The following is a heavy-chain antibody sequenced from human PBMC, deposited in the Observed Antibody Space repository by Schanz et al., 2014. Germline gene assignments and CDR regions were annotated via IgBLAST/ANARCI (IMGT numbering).Heavy chain of an antibody. D-gene: IGHD6-19*01. CDR1: GFTFSKYW. CDR3: AIIGVMVAVAGTRADY. V-gene: IGHV3-7*02. J-gene: IGHJ4*02. Sequence: DVQLLESGGGSVQPGGSLRLSCGGSGFTFSKYWMSWVRQAPGKGLEWVANIKQDGSEKYYVDAVKGRFTISRDNAKNSLFLQMNRLRAEDTALYYCAIIGVMVAVAGTRADYWGQGTLVTVSS. CDR2: IKQDGSEK.